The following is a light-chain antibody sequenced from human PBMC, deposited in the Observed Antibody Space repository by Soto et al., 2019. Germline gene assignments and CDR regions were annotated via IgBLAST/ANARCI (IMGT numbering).Light chain of an antibody. Sequence: QSALTQPTSVSGSPGQSITISCTGTSSDIGDYNYVSWYQNHPGNAPKLIIYAASNRPPGVSNRFSGSKSGNTASLTISGLQAEDEAEYYCSSSTSTTTLLFGGGTKLTVL. CDR3: SSSTSTTTLL. CDR1: SSDIGDYNY. CDR2: AAS. V-gene: IGLV2-14*01. J-gene: IGLJ2*01.